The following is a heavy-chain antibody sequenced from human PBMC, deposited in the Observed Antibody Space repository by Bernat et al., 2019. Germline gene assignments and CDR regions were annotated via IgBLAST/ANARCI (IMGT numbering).Heavy chain of an antibody. Sequence: LLESGGGLVQPGGSLRLSCAPSKFTFSSYAMSWVRQAPGKGLEWASGISGRGESTYYADSVKGRFTISSDNSRNMLYLQMNSLRVDDTAVYLCVKALGSAAAAGRFANFDFWGQGTLVTVSS. J-gene: IGHJ4*02. CDR3: VKALGSAAAAGRFANFDF. V-gene: IGHV3-23*01. CDR1: KFTFSSYA. CDR2: ISGRGEST. D-gene: IGHD6-13*01.